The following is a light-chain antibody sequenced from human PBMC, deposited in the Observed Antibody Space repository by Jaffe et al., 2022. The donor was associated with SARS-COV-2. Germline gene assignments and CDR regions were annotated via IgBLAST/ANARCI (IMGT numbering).Light chain of an antibody. Sequence: DIQLTQSPSFLSASVGDRVTITCRASQDISSYLAWYQQNPGKAPKLLIYAASTLQSGVPSRFSGSGSGTEFTLTISSLQPEDFATYYCQQLNSYPRTFGQGTKVEIK. CDR2: AAS. V-gene: IGKV1-9*01. J-gene: IGKJ1*01. CDR3: QQLNSYPRT. CDR1: QDISSY.